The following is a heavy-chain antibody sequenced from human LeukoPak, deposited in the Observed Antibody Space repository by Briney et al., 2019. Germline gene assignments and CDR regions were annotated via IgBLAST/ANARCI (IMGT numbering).Heavy chain of an antibody. CDR1: GGSISSSSYY. J-gene: IGHJ4*02. V-gene: IGHV4-39*01. CDR2: SYYSGST. CDR3: AKYGNSGWVIDN. Sequence: SETLSLTCTVSGGSISSSSYYWGWIRQPPGKGLEWIGSSYYSGSTYYNPSLKSRVTISVDTSKNQFSLKLSSVTAADTAVYFCAKYGNSGWVIDNWGQGTLVTVSS. D-gene: IGHD6-19*01.